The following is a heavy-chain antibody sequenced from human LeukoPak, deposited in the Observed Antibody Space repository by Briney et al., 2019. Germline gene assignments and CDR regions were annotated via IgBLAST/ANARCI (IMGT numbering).Heavy chain of an antibody. Sequence: ASVKVSCKASGDTLTNYAFSWVRQAPGRGLGWRGWVSTKKGNTNYAQNFQGRVIMTTDTSTPPAYMDLRALTSDHTAIYYCARHYCNGHWFDSWAQGTLVTVSS. J-gene: IGHJ5*01. V-gene: IGHV1-18*04. CDR2: VSTKKGNT. CDR1: GDTLTNYA. CDR3: ARHYCNGHWFDS. D-gene: IGHD2-15*01.